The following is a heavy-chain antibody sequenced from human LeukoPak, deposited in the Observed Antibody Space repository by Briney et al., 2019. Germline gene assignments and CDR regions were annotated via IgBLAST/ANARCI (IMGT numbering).Heavy chain of an antibody. D-gene: IGHD6-13*01. Sequence: PSETLSLTCTVFDYSISSDYYWGCIRQPPGKGLEWIGRINHSGNTYYSPSLKSRVTISVDTYKKQFSLKVASVTAADTAMYYCARLAAACRFTYYYMDVWGKGTTVTVSS. CDR1: DYSISSDYY. J-gene: IGHJ6*03. V-gene: IGHV4-38-2*02. CDR2: INHSGNT. CDR3: ARLAAACRFTYYYMDV.